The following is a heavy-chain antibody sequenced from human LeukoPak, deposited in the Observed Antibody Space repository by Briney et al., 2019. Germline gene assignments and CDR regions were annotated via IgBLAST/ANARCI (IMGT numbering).Heavy chain of an antibody. CDR1: GGSISSYY. CDR2: IYYSGST. J-gene: IGHJ4*02. D-gene: IGHD6-19*01. V-gene: IGHV4-59*08. CDR3: ATGGGIAVAHA. Sequence: SETLSLTRTVSGGSISSYYWSWIRQPPGKGLEWIGYIYYSGSTNYNPSLKSRVTISVDTSKNQFSLKLSSVTAADTAAYYCATGGGIAVAHAWGQGIVVTVSS.